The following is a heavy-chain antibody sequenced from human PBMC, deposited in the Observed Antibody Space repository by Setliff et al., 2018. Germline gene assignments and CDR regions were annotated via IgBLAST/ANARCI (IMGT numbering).Heavy chain of an antibody. CDR3: LRLVRYCSRTACQRTSGDEV. Sequence: VASVKVSCKASGYTFTKYGITWVRQAPGQGLEWMGYINTYNGDTYYAQKLQGRVTMTTDTSTSTAYMDLRGLRLDDTAIYFCLRLVRYCSRTACQRTSGDEVWGQGTLVTVSS. CDR2: INTYNGDT. D-gene: IGHD2-8*01. J-gene: IGHJ4*01. CDR1: GYTFTKYG. V-gene: IGHV1-18*01.